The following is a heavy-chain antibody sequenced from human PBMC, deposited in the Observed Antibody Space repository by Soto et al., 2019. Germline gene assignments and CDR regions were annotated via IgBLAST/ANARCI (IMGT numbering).Heavy chain of an antibody. CDR2: IDGSGGIT. Sequence: GGSLRLSCAASGFTFGTTDMSWVRQAPGEGLEWVSTIDGSGGITYYADSVKGRFTISRDNSRNTVYLQMNSLRGDDTAVYYCARSSGGVFGIIIEGSNGLAPWGQGSLVTVSS. V-gene: IGHV3-23*01. J-gene: IGHJ5*02. CDR1: GFTFGTTD. D-gene: IGHD3-16*02. CDR3: ARSSGGVFGIIIEGSNGLAP.